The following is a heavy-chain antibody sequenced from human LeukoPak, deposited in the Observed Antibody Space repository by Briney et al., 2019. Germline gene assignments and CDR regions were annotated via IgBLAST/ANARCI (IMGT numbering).Heavy chain of an antibody. V-gene: IGHV3-7*01. CDR3: ATYYDFWSGRDY. D-gene: IGHD3-3*01. Sequence: QAGGSLRLSCVASGFPFSSYWMTWVRQAPGKGLEWVANIKQDGSKKSYVDSVKGRFTISRDNAKNSLYLQMNSLRAEDTAVYYCATYYDFWSGRDYWGQGTLVTVSS. CDR2: IKQDGSKK. J-gene: IGHJ4*02. CDR1: GFPFSSYW.